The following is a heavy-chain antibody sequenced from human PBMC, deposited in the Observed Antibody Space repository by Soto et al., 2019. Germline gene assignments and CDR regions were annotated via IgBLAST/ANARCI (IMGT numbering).Heavy chain of an antibody. D-gene: IGHD3-3*01. CDR2: ISGSGGST. Sequence: GGPIRLSCAASGLTFRSYAVSWIRKDKGKGLEWVSAISGSGGSTYYADSVKGRFTISRDNSKNTLYLQMNSLRAEDTAVYYCAKDGPRITIFGVVDYWGQGTLVT. V-gene: IGHV3-23*01. J-gene: IGHJ4*02. CDR3: AKDGPRITIFGVVDY. CDR1: GLTFRSYA.